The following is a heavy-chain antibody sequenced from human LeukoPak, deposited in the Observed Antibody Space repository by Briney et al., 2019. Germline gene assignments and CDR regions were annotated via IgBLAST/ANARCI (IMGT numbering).Heavy chain of an antibody. Sequence: GGSLRLSCAASGFTFSSYEMNWVRQAPGKGLEWVSYIGSSGTTIYYADSVKGRFTISRDNAKNSLYLQMNSLRAEDTAVYYCAREHTSGTYYIDYWGQGTLVTVSS. CDR1: GFTFSSYE. CDR2: IGSSGTTI. V-gene: IGHV3-48*03. J-gene: IGHJ4*02. D-gene: IGHD1-26*01. CDR3: AREHTSGTYYIDY.